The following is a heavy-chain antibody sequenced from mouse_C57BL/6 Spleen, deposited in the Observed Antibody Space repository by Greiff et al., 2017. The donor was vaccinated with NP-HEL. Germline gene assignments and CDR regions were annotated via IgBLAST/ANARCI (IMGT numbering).Heavy chain of an antibody. J-gene: IGHJ2*01. V-gene: IGHV6-3*01. CDR1: GFTFSNYW. CDR2: IRLKSDNYAT. Sequence: DVMLVESGGGLVQPGGSMKLSCVASGFTFSNYWMNWVRQSPEKGLEWVAQIRLKSDNYATHYAESVKGRFTISRDDSKSSVYLQMNNLRAEDTGIYYCTKLGPYYFDYWGQGTTLTVSS. CDR3: TKLGPYYFDY. D-gene: IGHD4-1*01.